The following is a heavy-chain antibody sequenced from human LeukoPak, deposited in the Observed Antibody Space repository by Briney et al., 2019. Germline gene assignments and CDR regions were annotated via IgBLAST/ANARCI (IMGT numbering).Heavy chain of an antibody. CDR2: ISSGGSYK. D-gene: IGHD6-19*01. V-gene: IGHV3-21*01. Sequence: PGGSLRLSCAASGFSFSRYSMNWVRQAPGKGLEWVSSISSGGSYKFYADSVKGRFTISRDNSKNSLYLQMNSLSAEDTALYYCARSLAVTVKWDAFDVWGQGTMVTVSS. CDR1: GFSFSRYS. J-gene: IGHJ3*01. CDR3: ARSLAVTVKWDAFDV.